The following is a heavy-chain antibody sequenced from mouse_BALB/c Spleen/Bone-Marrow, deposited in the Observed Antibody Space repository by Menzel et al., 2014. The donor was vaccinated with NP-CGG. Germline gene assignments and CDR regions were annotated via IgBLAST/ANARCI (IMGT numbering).Heavy chain of an antibody. CDR2: IYPGDGDT. D-gene: IGHD4-1*01. Sequence: VQLQQSGAELAGPGASVKLSCKASGYTFTSYWMQWVKQRPGQGLEWIGAIYPGDGDTRYTQKFKGKATLTADKSSSTAYMQLSSLASEDSAVYYCARGWDWFAYWGQGTLVTVSA. J-gene: IGHJ3*01. CDR1: GYTFTSYW. CDR3: ARGWDWFAY. V-gene: IGHV1-87*01.